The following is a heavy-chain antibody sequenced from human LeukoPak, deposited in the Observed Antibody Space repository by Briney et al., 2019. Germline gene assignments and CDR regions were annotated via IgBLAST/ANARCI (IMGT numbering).Heavy chain of an antibody. J-gene: IGHJ4*02. Sequence: SVKVSCKASGGTFSSYAISWVRQAPGQGLEWMGGIIPIFGTANYAQKFQGRVTITADKSTSTAYMELSSLRSEDTAVYYCARTYSSGWRFDYWGQGTLATVSS. V-gene: IGHV1-69*06. CDR2: IIPIFGTA. CDR1: GGTFSSYA. D-gene: IGHD6-19*01. CDR3: ARTYSSGWRFDY.